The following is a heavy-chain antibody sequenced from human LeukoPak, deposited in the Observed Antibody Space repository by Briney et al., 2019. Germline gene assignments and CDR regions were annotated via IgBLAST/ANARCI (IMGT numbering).Heavy chain of an antibody. V-gene: IGHV1-46*01. CDR3: AREMHYYDSSGYYFDY. J-gene: IGHJ4*02. D-gene: IGHD3-22*01. CDR2: INPSGGST. Sequence: ASVKVSCKASGYTFTSYYMHWVRQAPGQGLEWMGIINPSGGSTSYAQKFQGRVTMTRDTSTSTVYMELSSLRSEDTAVYYCAREMHYYDSSGYYFDYWGQGTLVTVSS. CDR1: GYTFTSYY.